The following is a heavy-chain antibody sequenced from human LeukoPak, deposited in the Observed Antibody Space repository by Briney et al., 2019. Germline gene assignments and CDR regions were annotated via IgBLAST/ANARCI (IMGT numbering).Heavy chain of an antibody. CDR3: ARRTVVTPGAFDI. D-gene: IGHD4-23*01. V-gene: IGHV1-2*02. J-gene: IGHJ3*02. Sequence: GASVKVSCKASGYTFTGYYMHWVRQAPGQGLEWMGWISPNSGGTNYAQKFQGRVTMTRDTSISTAYMELSRLRSDDTAVYYCARRTVVTPGAFDIWGQGTMVTVSS. CDR2: ISPNSGGT. CDR1: GYTFTGYY.